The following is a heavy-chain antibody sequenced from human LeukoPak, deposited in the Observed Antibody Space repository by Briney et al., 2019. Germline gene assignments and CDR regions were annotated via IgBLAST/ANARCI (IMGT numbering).Heavy chain of an antibody. Sequence: SETLSLTCTISGGSVSDYYWSWIRQSPGKGLEWIGYIYHTGSTSYSPSLKSRVTISADTSQNQFSLKLSSVTAADTAVYYCARGSHIRTHDRDNWFDPWGQGTLVTVSS. CDR3: ARGSHIRTHDRDNWFDP. V-gene: IGHV4-59*02. CDR2: IYHTGST. J-gene: IGHJ5*02. CDR1: GGSVSDYY. D-gene: IGHD3-10*01.